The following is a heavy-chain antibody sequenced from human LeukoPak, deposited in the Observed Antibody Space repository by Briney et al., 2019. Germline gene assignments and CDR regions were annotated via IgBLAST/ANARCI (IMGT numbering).Heavy chain of an antibody. Sequence: GGSLRLSCAASGFTFSSYAMHWVRQAPGKGLEWVAVISYDGSNKYYADSVKGRFTISRDNAKNSLYLQMNSLRAEDTAVYYCARDDKYSSGWYDPWGQGTLVTVSS. CDR1: GFTFSSYA. J-gene: IGHJ5*02. D-gene: IGHD6-19*01. V-gene: IGHV3-30-3*01. CDR2: ISYDGSNK. CDR3: ARDDKYSSGWYDP.